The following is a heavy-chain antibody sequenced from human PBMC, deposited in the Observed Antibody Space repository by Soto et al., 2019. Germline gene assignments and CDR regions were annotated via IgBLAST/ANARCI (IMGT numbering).Heavy chain of an antibody. V-gene: IGHV2-5*02. J-gene: IGHJ6*02. Sequence: QITLKESGPPLVKPTQTLTLTCTFSGFSLSTSGVGVGWIRQPPGKALEWLALIYWDDDKRYSPSLKSRLTIIKDTSKNQVVLTMTNMDPVDTATYYSYYYYYGMDVWGQGTTVTVSS. CDR2: IYWDDDK. CDR3: YYYYYGMDV. CDR1: GFSLSTSGVG.